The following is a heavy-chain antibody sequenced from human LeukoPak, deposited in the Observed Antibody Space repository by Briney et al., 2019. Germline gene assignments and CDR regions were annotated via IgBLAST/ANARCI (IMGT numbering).Heavy chain of an antibody. V-gene: IGHV4-39*07. CDR3: AADYDSSGYSPY. D-gene: IGHD3-22*01. CDR2: IYYSGST. Sequence: SETLSLTCTVSGGSISSSSYYWGWVHQAPGKGLEWIGSIYYSGSTYYNPSLKSRVTISVDTSKNQFSLKLSSVTAADTAVYYCAADYDSSGYSPYWGQGTLVTVSS. J-gene: IGHJ4*02. CDR1: GGSISSSSYY.